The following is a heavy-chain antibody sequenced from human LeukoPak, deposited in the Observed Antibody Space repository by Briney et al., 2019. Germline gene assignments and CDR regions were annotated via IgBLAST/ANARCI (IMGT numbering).Heavy chain of an antibody. Sequence: SVKVSCKASGGTFSSYAISWVRQAPGQGLEWMGRIIPILGIANYAQKFPGRVTITADKSTSTAYMELSSLRSEDTAVYYCASGRNDRVDYWGQGTLVTVSS. CDR2: IIPILGIA. V-gene: IGHV1-69*04. J-gene: IGHJ4*02. CDR1: GGTFSSYA. D-gene: IGHD1-1*01. CDR3: ASGRNDRVDY.